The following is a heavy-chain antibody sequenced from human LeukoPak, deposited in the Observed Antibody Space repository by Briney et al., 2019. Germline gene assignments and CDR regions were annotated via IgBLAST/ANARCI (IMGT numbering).Heavy chain of an antibody. D-gene: IGHD3-10*01. CDR1: GGSFSSYY. Sequence: SETLSLTCAVYGGSFSSYYWSWIRQPPGKGLEWIGYIYDSGSTNYNPSLKSRVTISVETSKNQFSLKLSSVTAADTAVYYCARLEGGGDYFDYWGQGTLVTVSS. CDR2: IYDSGST. CDR3: ARLEGGGDYFDY. V-gene: IGHV4-59*08. J-gene: IGHJ4*02.